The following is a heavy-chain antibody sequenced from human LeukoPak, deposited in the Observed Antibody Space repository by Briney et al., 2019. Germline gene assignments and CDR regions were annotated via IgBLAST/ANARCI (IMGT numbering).Heavy chain of an antibody. Sequence: ETLSLTCAVYGGSFSGYYWSWIRQPPGKGLEWIGEINHSGSTNYNPSLKSRVTISVDTSKNQFSLKLSSVTAADTAVYYCARIAAAGSPWFDPWGQGTLVTVSS. V-gene: IGHV4-34*01. CDR1: GGSFSGYY. D-gene: IGHD6-13*01. J-gene: IGHJ5*02. CDR3: ARIAAAGSPWFDP. CDR2: INHSGST.